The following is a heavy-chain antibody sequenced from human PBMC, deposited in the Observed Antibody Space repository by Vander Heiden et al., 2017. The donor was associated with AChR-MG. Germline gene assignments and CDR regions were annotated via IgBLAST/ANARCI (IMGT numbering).Heavy chain of an antibody. D-gene: IGHD3-10*01. CDR1: GFTFSSYA. V-gene: IGHV3-23*01. CDR2: ISIGGGST. Sequence: EVQLLEFGGGLVQPGGSLRLSCAASGFTFSSYAMSWVRQVPGKGLEWVSLISIGGGSTYYADSVKGRFTISRDDSKNTLYLQMNSLGAEDTTVYYCAKRNRGVFDAWGQGTLVTVSS. J-gene: IGHJ4*02. CDR3: AKRNRGVFDA.